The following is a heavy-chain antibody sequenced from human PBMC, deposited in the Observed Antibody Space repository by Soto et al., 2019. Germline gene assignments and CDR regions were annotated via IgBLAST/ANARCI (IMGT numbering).Heavy chain of an antibody. Sequence: GSLRLSCAASGFTFSSYAMSWVRQAPGKGLEWVSAISGSGGSTYYADSVKGRFTISRDNSKNTLYLQMNSLRAEDTAVYYCAKMTGITIFGVRDYYYGMDVWGQGTTVTVSS. D-gene: IGHD3-3*01. CDR3: AKMTGITIFGVRDYYYGMDV. CDR2: ISGSGGST. CDR1: GFTFSSYA. J-gene: IGHJ6*02. V-gene: IGHV3-23*01.